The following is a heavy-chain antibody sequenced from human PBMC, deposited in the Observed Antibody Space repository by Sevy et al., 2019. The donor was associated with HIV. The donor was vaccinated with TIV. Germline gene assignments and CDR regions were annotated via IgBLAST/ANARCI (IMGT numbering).Heavy chain of an antibody. V-gene: IGHV3-21*06. D-gene: IGHD3-10*01. Sequence: GGSLRLSCAASGFTFSYYTMNWVRQAPGKGLEWVSYISSGSSYISYTDSVKGRFTISRDNAKNSLYLQMNSLRPADTAMYFCARDRDYYGSGTFDAWGQGTTVTVSS. J-gene: IGHJ6*02. CDR3: ARDRDYYGSGTFDA. CDR1: GFTFSYYT. CDR2: ISSGSSYI.